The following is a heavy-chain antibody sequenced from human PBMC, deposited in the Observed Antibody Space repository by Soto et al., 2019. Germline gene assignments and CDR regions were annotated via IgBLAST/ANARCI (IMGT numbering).Heavy chain of an antibody. D-gene: IGHD5-18*01. Sequence: QAHLVESGGGVVQPGRSLRLSCAASGFTFTSYGMHWVRQAPGTRLERVAVISYDGGLQHYADSVKGRFTISRDNSKTMVLLQRNSLRAEDTAVYYCVSDRGYGHASVPYSWGQGTLVSVSS. CDR3: VSDRGYGHASVPYS. CDR2: ISYDGGLQ. V-gene: IGHV3-30*19. J-gene: IGHJ4*02. CDR1: GFTFTSYG.